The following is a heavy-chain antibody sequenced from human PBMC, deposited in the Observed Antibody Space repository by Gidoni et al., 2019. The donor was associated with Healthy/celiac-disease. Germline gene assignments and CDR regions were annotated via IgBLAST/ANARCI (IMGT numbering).Heavy chain of an antibody. CDR2: IYYSGST. V-gene: IGHV4-59*01. CDR1: GGSISSYY. J-gene: IGHJ4*02. Sequence: QVQLQESGPGLVKPSETLSLTCPVSGGSISSYYWSWIRQPPGKGLEWIGYIYYSGSTNYNPSLKSRVTISVDTSKNQFSLKLSSVTAADTAVYYCARGVYSGYDRYYFDYWGQGTLVTVSS. D-gene: IGHD5-12*01. CDR3: ARGVYSGYDRYYFDY.